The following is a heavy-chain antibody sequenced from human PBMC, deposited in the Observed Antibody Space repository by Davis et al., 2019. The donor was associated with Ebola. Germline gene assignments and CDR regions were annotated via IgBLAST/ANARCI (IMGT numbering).Heavy chain of an antibody. J-gene: IGHJ6*02. CDR3: ARGNVLRFSRYYYGMDV. V-gene: IGHV1-3*01. CDR2: INAGNGNT. D-gene: IGHD3-3*01. CDR1: GYTFTSYA. Sequence: AASVKVSCKASGYTFTSYAMHWVRQAPGQRLEWMGWINAGNGNTKYSQKFQGRVTITRDTSASTAYMELSSLRSEDTAVYYCARGNVLRFSRYYYGMDVWGQGTTATVSS.